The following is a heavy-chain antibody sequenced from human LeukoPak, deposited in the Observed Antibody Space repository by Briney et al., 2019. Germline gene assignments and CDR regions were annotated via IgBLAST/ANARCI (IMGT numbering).Heavy chain of an antibody. CDR1: GYSFSTYW. D-gene: IGHD6-19*01. CDR3: ARPPGYSSGWYSGPHAFDI. J-gene: IGHJ3*02. Sequence: GESLKISCKASGYSFSTYWIGWVRQMPGKGLEWMGIIYPGDSDTRYSPSFQGQVTISADKSISTAYLQWSSLKASDTAMYYCARPPGYSSGWYSGPHAFDIWGQGTMVTVSS. CDR2: IYPGDSDT. V-gene: IGHV5-51*01.